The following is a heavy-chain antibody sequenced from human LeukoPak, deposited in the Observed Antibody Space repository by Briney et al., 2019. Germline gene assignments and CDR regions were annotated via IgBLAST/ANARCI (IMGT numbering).Heavy chain of an antibody. CDR1: GFTFSSYW. V-gene: IGHV3-7*01. CDR3: ARDPAMVRGVVDY. CDR2: IKQDGSEK. J-gene: IGHJ4*02. D-gene: IGHD3-10*01. Sequence: GGSLRLSCAASGFTFSSYWMSWVRQAPGKGREGVANIKQDGSEKYYVDSVKGRFTISRDNAKNSLYLQMNRLRAEYTAVYYCARDPAMVRGVVDYWGQGTLVTVSS.